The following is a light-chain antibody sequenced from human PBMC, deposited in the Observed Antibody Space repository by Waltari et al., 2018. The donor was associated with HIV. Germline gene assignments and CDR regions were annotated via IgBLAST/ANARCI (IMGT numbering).Light chain of an antibody. V-gene: IGLV1-44*01. Sequence: QSVLTQPPSASGAPGQRVTISCSGSRSNIGSNPVSWYQQLPGTAPKLLISSNSQRPPGVPDRFSGSKSGSSASLAISGLQSEDESQYFWGAWDDSLKGFMFGGGTQLTVL. CDR2: SNS. CDR3: GAWDDSLKGFM. CDR1: RSNIGSNP. J-gene: IGLJ3*02.